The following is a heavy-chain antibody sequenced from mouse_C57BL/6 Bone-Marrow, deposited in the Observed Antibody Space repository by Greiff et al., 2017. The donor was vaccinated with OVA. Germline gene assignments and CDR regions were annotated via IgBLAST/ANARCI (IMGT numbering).Heavy chain of an antibody. CDR3: ARRGYSPWFAY. J-gene: IGHJ3*01. CDR2: ISYDGSN. D-gene: IGHD2-3*01. V-gene: IGHV3-6*01. Sequence: DVQLQESGPGLVKPSQSLSLTCSVTGYSITSGYYWNWIRQFPGNKLEWMGYISYDGSNNYNPSLKNRISITRDTSKNQFFLKLNSVTTEDTATYYCARRGYSPWFAYWGQGTLVTVSA. CDR1: GYSITSGYY.